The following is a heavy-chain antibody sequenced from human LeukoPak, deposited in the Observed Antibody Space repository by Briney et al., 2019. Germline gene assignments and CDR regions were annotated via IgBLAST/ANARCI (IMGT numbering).Heavy chain of an antibody. Sequence: GASVKVSCKASGYTFTSYGISWVRQAPGQGLEWMGWISAYNGNTNYAQKFQGRVTITADESTSTAYMELSSLRSEDTAVYYCARGRGSGSYYNDPYDYWGQGTLVTVSS. D-gene: IGHD3-10*01. CDR3: ARGRGSGSYYNDPYDY. CDR1: GYTFTSYG. CDR2: ISAYNGNT. J-gene: IGHJ4*02. V-gene: IGHV1-18*01.